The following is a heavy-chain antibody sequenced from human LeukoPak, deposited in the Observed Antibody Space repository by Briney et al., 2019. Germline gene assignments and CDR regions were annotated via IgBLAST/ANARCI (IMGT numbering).Heavy chain of an antibody. CDR3: ARVRGIIQLGQIRFDY. CDR2: ISAYNGNT. CDR1: GYTFTSHG. V-gene: IGHV1-18*01. D-gene: IGHD5-18*01. J-gene: IGHJ4*02. Sequence: ASVKVSCKASGYTFTSHGISWVRQAPGQGLEWMGWISAYNGNTNYAQKLQGRVTMTTDTSTSTAYMELRSLRSDDTAVYYCARVRGIIQLGQIRFDYWGQGTLVTVSS.